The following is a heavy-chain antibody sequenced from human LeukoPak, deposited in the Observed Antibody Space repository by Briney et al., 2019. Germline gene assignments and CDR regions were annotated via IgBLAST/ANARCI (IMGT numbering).Heavy chain of an antibody. CDR1: GYTFIGYY. CDR3: ARVPDIVVVPAPLGVNEFDI. CDR2: INPNSGGT. V-gene: IGHV1-2*02. J-gene: IGHJ3*02. D-gene: IGHD2-2*01. Sequence: GASVKVSCKASGYTFIGYYMHWVRQAPGQGLEWMGWINPNSGGTKYAQKFQGRVTMTRDTSISTAYMELSRLRSDDTAVYYCARVPDIVVVPAPLGVNEFDIWGQGTMVTVSS.